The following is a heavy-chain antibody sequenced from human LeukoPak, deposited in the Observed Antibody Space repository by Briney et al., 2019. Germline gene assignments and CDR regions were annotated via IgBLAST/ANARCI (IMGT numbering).Heavy chain of an antibody. D-gene: IGHD3-22*01. CDR3: ARGYYDSSGYYPQDAFDI. CDR2: IYTSGST. CDR1: GGSISSYY. J-gene: IGHJ3*02. V-gene: IGHV4-4*07. Sequence: SETLSLTCTVPGGSISSYYWSWIRQPAGKGLEWIGRIYTSGSTNYNPSLKSRVTMSVDTSKNQFTLKLSSVTAADTAVYYCARGYYDSSGYYPQDAFDIWGQGTMVTVSS.